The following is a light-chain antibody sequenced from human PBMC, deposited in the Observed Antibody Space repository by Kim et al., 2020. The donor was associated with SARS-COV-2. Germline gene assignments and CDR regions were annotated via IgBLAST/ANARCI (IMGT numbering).Light chain of an antibody. Sequence: DIQMTQSPSSLSAPVGDTVNITCLASQTILTYLTWYQQKSGTAPKLLIYAASGLHTGVPSRFTGSGSGTHFTLSIGTLQPEDFAIYYCQQSYTPPYTFGQGTKLEI. CDR3: QQSYTPPYT. CDR2: AAS. J-gene: IGKJ2*01. V-gene: IGKV1-39*01. CDR1: QTILTY.